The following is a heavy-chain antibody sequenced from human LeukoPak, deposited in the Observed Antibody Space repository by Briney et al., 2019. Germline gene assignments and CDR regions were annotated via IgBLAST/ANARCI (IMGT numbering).Heavy chain of an antibody. J-gene: IGHJ4*02. CDR3: ARVNSSGYYHHSDY. D-gene: IGHD3-22*01. CDR2: INWNGGST. CDR1: GFTFDDYG. V-gene: IGHV3-20*01. Sequence: SGGSLRLSCAASGFTFDDYGMSWVRQAPGKGLEWVSGINWNGGSTGYADSVKGRFTISRDNAKNSLYLQMNSLRAEDTALYHCARVNSSGYYHHSDYWGQGTLVTVSS.